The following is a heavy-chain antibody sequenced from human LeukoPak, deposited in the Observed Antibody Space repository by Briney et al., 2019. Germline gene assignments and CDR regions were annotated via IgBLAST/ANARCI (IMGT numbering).Heavy chain of an antibody. CDR1: GGTFSSYA. V-gene: IGHV1-69*13. Sequence: ASVKVSCKASGGTFSSYAISWVRQAPGQGLEWMGGIIPIFGTANYAQKFQGRVTITADESTSTAYMELSSLRSEDTAVYYCAKDGDWAFDHWAQGTLVGVSS. D-gene: IGHD2-21*02. CDR2: IIPIFGTA. CDR3: AKDGDWAFDH. J-gene: IGHJ4*02.